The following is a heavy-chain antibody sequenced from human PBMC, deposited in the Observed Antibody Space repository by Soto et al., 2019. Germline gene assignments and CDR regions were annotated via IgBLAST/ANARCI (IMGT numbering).Heavy chain of an antibody. J-gene: IGHJ6*02. Sequence: KPSETLSLTCTVSGGSITSSYWSWIRRPPGEGLEWIAYIYDTGISGYTPSTSYNPSLKSRVTMSVDTSKSQFSLKLTSVTAADTAVYYSARGEDAFFYYGLDVWGQGITVTVSS. CDR3: ARGEDAFFYYGLDV. CDR2: IYDTGISGYTPST. CDR1: GGSITSSY. V-gene: IGHV4-59*01.